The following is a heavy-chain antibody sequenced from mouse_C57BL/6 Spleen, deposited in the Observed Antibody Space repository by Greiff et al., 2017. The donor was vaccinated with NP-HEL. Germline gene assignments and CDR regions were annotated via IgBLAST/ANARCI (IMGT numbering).Heavy chain of an antibody. CDR3: AREETDYYAMDY. CDR1: GYTFTDYY. D-gene: IGHD3-2*01. V-gene: IGHV1-26*01. CDR2: INPNNGGT. Sequence: EVQLQQSGPELVKPGASVKISCKASGYTFTDYYMNWVKQSHGKSLEWIGDINPNNGGTSYNQKFKGKATLTVDKSSSTAYMELRSLTSEDSAVXDWAREETDYYAMDYWGQGTSVTVSS. J-gene: IGHJ4*01.